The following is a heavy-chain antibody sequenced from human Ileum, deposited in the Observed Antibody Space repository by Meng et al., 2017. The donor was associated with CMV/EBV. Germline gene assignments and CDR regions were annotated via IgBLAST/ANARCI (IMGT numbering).Heavy chain of an antibody. CDR3: AREMSRTGFFDY. CDR2: IHISGAT. D-gene: IGHD1-1*01. Sequence: QVQRQEPGPGLLEPSETLSLTCTVSGGSIGSGDYYWSWIRQPAGKGLEWIGRIHISGATNYNPSLKSRVTMSVDTSKNQFSLKVRSVTAADTAVYYCAREMSRTGFFDYWGQGNLVTVSS. CDR1: GGSIGSGDYY. J-gene: IGHJ4*02. V-gene: IGHV4-61*02.